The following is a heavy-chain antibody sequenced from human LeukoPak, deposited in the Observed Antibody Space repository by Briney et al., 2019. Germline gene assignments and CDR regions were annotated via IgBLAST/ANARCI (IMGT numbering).Heavy chain of an antibody. D-gene: IGHD6-13*01. J-gene: IGHJ6*02. CDR2: MNPNSGNT. CDR1: GYTFTSYD. CDR3: ARDYSSSWYYYYYGMDV. V-gene: IGHV1-8*01. Sequence: ASVKVSCKASGYTFTSYDINWVRQATGQGLEWMGWMNPNSGNTGYAQKFQGRVTMTRNTSISTAYMKLSSLRSEDTAVYYCARDYSSSWYYYYYGMDVWGQGTTVTVSS.